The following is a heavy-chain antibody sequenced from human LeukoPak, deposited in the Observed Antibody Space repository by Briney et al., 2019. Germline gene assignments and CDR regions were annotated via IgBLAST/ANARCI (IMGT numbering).Heavy chain of an antibody. CDR3: AELGITMIGGV. V-gene: IGHV3-43*01. J-gene: IGHJ6*04. CDR1: GFNFDAYT. D-gene: IGHD3-10*02. Sequence: GGSLRLSCAASGFNFDAYTMHWVRQTPGKGLEWVSLISWDGGSTYYADSVKGRFTISRDNSKNSLYLQMNSLRTEDTAVYYCAELGITMIGGVWGKGTTVTISS. CDR2: ISWDGGST.